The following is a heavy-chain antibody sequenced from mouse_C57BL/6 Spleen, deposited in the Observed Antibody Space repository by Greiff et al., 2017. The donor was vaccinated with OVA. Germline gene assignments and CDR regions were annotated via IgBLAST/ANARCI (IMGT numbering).Heavy chain of an antibody. Sequence: QVQLKESGPELVKPGASVKLSCKASGYTFKSYDINWVKQRPGQGLEWIGWIYPRDGSTKYNEKFKGKATLTVDTSASTAYMELHSLTSEDSAVYFCARRRITTVVATRYFDVWGTGTTVTVSS. CDR1: GYTFKSYD. CDR2: IYPRDGST. D-gene: IGHD1-1*01. CDR3: ARRRITTVVATRYFDV. J-gene: IGHJ1*03. V-gene: IGHV1-85*01.